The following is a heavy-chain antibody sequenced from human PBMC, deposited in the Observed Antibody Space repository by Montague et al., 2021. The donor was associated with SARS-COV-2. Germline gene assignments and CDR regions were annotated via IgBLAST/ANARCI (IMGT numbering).Heavy chain of an antibody. D-gene: IGHD4-23*01. J-gene: IGHJ4*02. CDR3: ARRGDYGGPRFDY. CDR1: GGSVSSRSYY. CDR2: IYYSGST. Sequence: ETLSLTCTVSGGSVSSRSYYWGWLRQPPGKGLEWIGSIYYSGSTHYNPSLKSRVTISVDTSKNQFSLKLSSVTAADTAVYYCARRGDYGGPRFDYWGQGTLVSVSS. V-gene: IGHV4-39*01.